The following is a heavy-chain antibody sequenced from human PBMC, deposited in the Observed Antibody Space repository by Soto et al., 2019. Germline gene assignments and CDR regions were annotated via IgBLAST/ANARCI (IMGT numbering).Heavy chain of an antibody. CDR2: IYWDDDK. D-gene: IGHD3-22*01. J-gene: IGHJ5*02. Sequence: QITLKESGPTLVKPTQTLTLTCTFSGFSLSTSGVGVGWIRQPPGKALEWLALIYWDDDKRYSPSLKSRLTIXKXTXXNQVVLTMTNMDPVDTATYYCAHRGGYYYEDWFDPWGQGTLVTVSS. CDR3: AHRGGYYYEDWFDP. CDR1: GFSLSTSGVG. V-gene: IGHV2-5*02.